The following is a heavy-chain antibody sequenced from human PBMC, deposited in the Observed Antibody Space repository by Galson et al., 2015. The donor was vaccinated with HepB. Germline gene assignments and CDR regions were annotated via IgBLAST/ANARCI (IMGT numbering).Heavy chain of an antibody. Sequence: SVKVSCKASGYTFTSYAMHWVRQAPGQRLEWMGWINAGNGNTKYSQKFQGRVTITRDTSASTAYMELSSLRSEDTAVYYCARVGAYDFWSGYYYYYGMDVWGQGTTVTVSS. V-gene: IGHV1-3*01. D-gene: IGHD3-3*01. CDR3: ARVGAYDFWSGYYYYYGMDV. CDR2: INAGNGNT. J-gene: IGHJ6*02. CDR1: GYTFTSYA.